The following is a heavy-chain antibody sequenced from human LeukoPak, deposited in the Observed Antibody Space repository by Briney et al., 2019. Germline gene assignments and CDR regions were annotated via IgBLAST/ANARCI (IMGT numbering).Heavy chain of an antibody. V-gene: IGHV4-39*02. CDR2: VYYGRSP. CDR3: ARSSGTGTFSY. J-gene: IGHJ4*02. Sequence: SETLSLTCTVSGDSISRSTYYWAWIRQPPETWLEWIGSVYYGRSPYFNPSLESRATISVDTSKNHFSLKMSSVTAADTAVYYCARSSGTGTFSYWGQGTLVTVSS. D-gene: IGHD6-25*01. CDR1: GDSISRSTYY.